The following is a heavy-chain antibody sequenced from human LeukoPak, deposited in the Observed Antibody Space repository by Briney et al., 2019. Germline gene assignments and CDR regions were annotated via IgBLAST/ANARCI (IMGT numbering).Heavy chain of an antibody. Sequence: SETLSLTCTVSGGSISSSSYYWGWIRQPPGKGLEWIGYIYYSGSIYYNPSLKSRVTMSVDTSKNQFSLKLSSVTAVDTAVYYCARFNNWFDPWGQGTLVTVSS. V-gene: IGHV4-39*07. CDR3: ARFNNWFDP. CDR1: GGSISSSSYY. CDR2: IYYSGSI. J-gene: IGHJ5*02.